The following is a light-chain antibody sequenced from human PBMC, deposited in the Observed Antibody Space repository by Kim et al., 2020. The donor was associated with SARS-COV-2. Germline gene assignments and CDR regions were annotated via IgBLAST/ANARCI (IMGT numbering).Light chain of an antibody. V-gene: IGKV1-5*03. CDR1: QSVINR. J-gene: IGKJ1*01. Sequence: GDSITITCRASQSVINRLAWYQQKPGKAPKVVIHETSTLQSGVPSRFSGSGSGTDFTLTINSLQPDDFATYYCQQYHSYFSFGQGTKVDIK. CDR3: QQYHSYFS. CDR2: ETS.